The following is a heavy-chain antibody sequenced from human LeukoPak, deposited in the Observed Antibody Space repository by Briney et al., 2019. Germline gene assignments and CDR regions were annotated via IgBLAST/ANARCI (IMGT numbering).Heavy chain of an antibody. Sequence: SQTLSLTCAISGDSVSSNSAAWNWIRQSPSRGLEWLGRTYYRSKWYNDYAVSVKSRITINPDTSKNQFSLQLNSVTPEDTAVYYCARGSAVAGGVIDYFDYWGQGTLVTVSS. CDR3: ARGSAVAGGVIDYFDY. CDR1: GDSVSSNSAA. V-gene: IGHV6-1*01. J-gene: IGHJ4*02. CDR2: TYYRSKWYN. D-gene: IGHD6-19*01.